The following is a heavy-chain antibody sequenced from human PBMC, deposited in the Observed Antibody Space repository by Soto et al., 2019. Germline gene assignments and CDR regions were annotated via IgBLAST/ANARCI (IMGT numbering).Heavy chain of an antibody. D-gene: IGHD6-13*01. Sequence: EVQLLESGGGLVQPGGSLRLSCAASGFTFSSYAMSWVRQAPGKGLEWVSAISGSGGSTYYADSEKGRFTISRDNSKNTRYLQMNSMRVEDTAAYYCAKERGYSSSWNWFDPWGQGTLVTVSS. CDR1: GFTFSSYA. V-gene: IGHV3-23*01. J-gene: IGHJ5*02. CDR3: AKERGYSSSWNWFDP. CDR2: ISGSGGST.